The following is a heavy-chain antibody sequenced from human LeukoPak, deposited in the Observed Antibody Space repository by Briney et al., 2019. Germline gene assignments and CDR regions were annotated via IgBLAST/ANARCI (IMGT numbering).Heavy chain of an antibody. J-gene: IGHJ5*02. CDR1: GYTFTSYY. CDR2: INPSGGST. D-gene: IGHD5-24*01. CDR3: ARDREPITSFDP. Sequence: GASVKVSCEASGYTFTSYYMHWVRQAPGQGLEWMGIINPSGGSTSYAQKFQGRVTMTRDTSTSTVYMELSSLRSEDTAVYYCARDREPITSFDPWGQGTLVTVSS. V-gene: IGHV1-46*01.